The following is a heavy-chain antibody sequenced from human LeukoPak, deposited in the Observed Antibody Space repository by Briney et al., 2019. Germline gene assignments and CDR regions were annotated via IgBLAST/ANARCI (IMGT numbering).Heavy chain of an antibody. CDR3: ARSKTGTADY. D-gene: IGHD1-1*01. CDR2: MNPNSGNT. Sequence: ASVKVSCKASGGTFSSYAISWVRQATGQGLEWMGWMNPNSGNTGYAQKFQGRVTMTRNTSISTAYMELSSLRSEDTAVYYCARSKTGTADYWGQGTLVTVSS. V-gene: IGHV1-8*02. J-gene: IGHJ4*02. CDR1: GGTFSSYA.